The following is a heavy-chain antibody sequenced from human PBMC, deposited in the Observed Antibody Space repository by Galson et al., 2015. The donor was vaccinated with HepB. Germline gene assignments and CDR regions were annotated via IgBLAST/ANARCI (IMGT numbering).Heavy chain of an antibody. CDR1: GFTFSSYA. V-gene: IGHV3-64D*06. D-gene: IGHD6-13*01. CDR3: VKQESSWSLNFDY. J-gene: IGHJ4*02. Sequence: SLRLSCAASGFTFSSYAMHWVRQAPGKGLEYVSAISSNGGSTYYADSVKGRFTISRDNSKNTLYLQMSSLRAEDTAVYYCVKQESSWSLNFDYWGQGTLVTVSS. CDR2: ISSNGGST.